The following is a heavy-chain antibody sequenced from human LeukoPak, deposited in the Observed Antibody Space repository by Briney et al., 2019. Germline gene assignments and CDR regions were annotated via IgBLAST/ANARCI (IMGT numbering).Heavy chain of an antibody. CDR1: GGSVSSGSYY. V-gene: IGHV4-61*01. CDR2: IYYSGIT. CDR3: ARVSVDDYFDY. J-gene: IGHJ4*02. Sequence: SETLSLTCTVSGGSVSSGSYYRSWIRQPPGKGLEWIGYIYYSGITNYNPSLKSRVTISVDTSKKQFSLKLSSVTAADTAVYYCARVSVDDYFDYWGQGTLVTVSS. D-gene: IGHD6-19*01.